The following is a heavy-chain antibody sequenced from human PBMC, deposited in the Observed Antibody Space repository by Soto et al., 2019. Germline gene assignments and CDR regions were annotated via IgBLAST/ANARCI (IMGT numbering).Heavy chain of an antibody. CDR1: GYTFTGYY. D-gene: IGHD3-16*01. J-gene: IGHJ5*02. CDR2: INPNSGGT. CDR3: ARDPMSGRFGWFDP. V-gene: IGHV1-2*04. Sequence: QVQLVQSGAEAKKPGASVKVSCKASGYTFTGYYMHWVRQAPGQGLEWMGWINPNSGGTNYAQKFQGWVTMTRDTSISTAYMELSRLRSDDTAVYYCARDPMSGRFGWFDPWGQGTLVTVSS.